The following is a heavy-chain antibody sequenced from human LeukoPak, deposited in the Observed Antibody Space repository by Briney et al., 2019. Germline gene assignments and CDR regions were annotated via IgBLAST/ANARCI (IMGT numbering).Heavy chain of an antibody. CDR2: ISGSGGST. Sequence: PGGSLRLSCAASGFTFSSYAMSWVRQAPGKGLEWVSAISGSGGSTYYADSVKGRFTISRDNSKNTLYLQMNSLRAEDTAVYYCAKMYSSSWYSPHFDYWGRGTLVTVSS. V-gene: IGHV3-23*01. D-gene: IGHD6-13*01. CDR1: GFTFSSYA. J-gene: IGHJ4*02. CDR3: AKMYSSSWYSPHFDY.